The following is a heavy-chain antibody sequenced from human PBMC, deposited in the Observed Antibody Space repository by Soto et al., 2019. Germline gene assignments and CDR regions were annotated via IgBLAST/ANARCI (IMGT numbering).Heavy chain of an antibody. Sequence: TVGSLRLSCAASGFTFSNACMNWVRQAPGKGLEWVGRIKSKTDGGTTDYAAPVKGRFTISRDDSKNTLYLQMNSLKIEDTAVYYCTTDGPSGDYRMDVWGQGTTVTVS. CDR1: GFTFSNAC. J-gene: IGHJ6*02. CDR3: TTDGPSGDYRMDV. D-gene: IGHD4-17*01. CDR2: IKSKTDGGTT. V-gene: IGHV3-15*07.